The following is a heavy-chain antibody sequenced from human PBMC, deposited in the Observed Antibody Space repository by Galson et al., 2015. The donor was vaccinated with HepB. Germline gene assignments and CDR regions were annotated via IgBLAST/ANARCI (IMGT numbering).Heavy chain of an antibody. CDR2: IKQDGSEK. Sequence: SLRLSCAASGFTFSSYWMSWVRQAPGKGLEWVANIKQDGSEKYYVDSVKGRFTISRDNAKNSLYLQMNSLRAEDTAVYYCASSLSDGYNFDYWGQGTLVTVSS. J-gene: IGHJ4*02. D-gene: IGHD5-24*01. V-gene: IGHV3-7*03. CDR1: GFTFSSYW. CDR3: ASSLSDGYNFDY.